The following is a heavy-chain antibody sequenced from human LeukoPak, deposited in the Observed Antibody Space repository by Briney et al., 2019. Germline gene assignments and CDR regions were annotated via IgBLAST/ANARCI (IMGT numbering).Heavy chain of an antibody. CDR3: ARVQGPYMDV. CDR2: INHSGST. J-gene: IGHJ6*03. Sequence: SETLSLTCAVYGGSFSGYYWSWIRQPPGKGLEWIGEINHSGSTNYNPSLKSRVTISVDTSKNQFSLKLSSVTAADTAVYYCARVQGPYMDVWGKGTTVTVSS. D-gene: IGHD4-11*01. V-gene: IGHV4-34*01. CDR1: GGSFSGYY.